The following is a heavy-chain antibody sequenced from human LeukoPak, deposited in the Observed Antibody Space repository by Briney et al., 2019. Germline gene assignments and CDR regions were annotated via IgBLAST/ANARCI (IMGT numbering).Heavy chain of an antibody. Sequence: SGGTLRLSCAASGFSLSSYAMSWVRQAPGKGLEWVSAISSTDAGTYHADSVRGRFTISRDSSKNTLYLQMNSLRAEDAAVYYCARDRRFDWNYRTFDYWGQGTLVTVSS. J-gene: IGHJ4*02. CDR1: GFSLSSYA. D-gene: IGHD3-9*01. CDR2: ISSTDAGT. V-gene: IGHV3-23*01. CDR3: ARDRRFDWNYRTFDY.